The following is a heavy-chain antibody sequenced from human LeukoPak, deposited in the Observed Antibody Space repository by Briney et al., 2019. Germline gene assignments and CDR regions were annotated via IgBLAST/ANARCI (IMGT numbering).Heavy chain of an antibody. CDR1: GFTFGDYA. CDR3: TRVFGRLRLRFLEWLSDD. CDR2: IRSKAYGGTT. Sequence: GGSLRPSCTASGFTFGDYAMSWVRQAPGKGLEWVGFIRSKAYGGTTEYAASVKGRFTISRDDSKSIAYLQMNSLKTEDTAVYYCTRVFGRLRLRFLEWLSDDWGQGTLVTVSS. V-gene: IGHV3-49*04. J-gene: IGHJ4*02. D-gene: IGHD3-3*01.